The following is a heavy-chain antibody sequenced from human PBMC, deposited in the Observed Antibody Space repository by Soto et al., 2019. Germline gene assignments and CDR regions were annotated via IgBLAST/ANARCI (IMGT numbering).Heavy chain of an antibody. CDR3: ARDGVGLGAGTCTLNAFDL. V-gene: IGHV1-69*17. J-gene: IGHJ3*01. CDR2: IIPIFGIT. CDR1: AGTFNSYA. D-gene: IGHD3-3*01. Sequence: QALLEQSGAEMKKPGASLTVSCKASAGTFNSYAISWVRQAPGQGLEWMGGIIPIFGITNYAQKFQDRLTLTADRVTDAAYMELISLTSDDTAVYYCARDGVGLGAGTCTLNAFDLWGRGTLVTVSS.